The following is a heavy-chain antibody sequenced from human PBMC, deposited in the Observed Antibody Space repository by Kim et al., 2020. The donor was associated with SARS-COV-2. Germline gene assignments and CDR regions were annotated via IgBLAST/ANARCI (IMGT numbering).Heavy chain of an antibody. J-gene: IGHJ4*02. V-gene: IGHV3-33*06. Sequence: YYADYVKGRLTISRDNSKNTLYLQMNSLRAEDTAVYYCAKGRQWFGELLDWGQGTLVTVSS. D-gene: IGHD3-10*01. CDR3: AKGRQWFGELLD.